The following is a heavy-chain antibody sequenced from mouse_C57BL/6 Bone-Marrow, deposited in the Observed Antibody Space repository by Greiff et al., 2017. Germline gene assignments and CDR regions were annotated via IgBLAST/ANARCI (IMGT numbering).Heavy chain of an antibody. CDR3: AGCYGMAY. D-gene: IGHD1-1*01. CDR1: GFTIKNTY. Sequence: EVQRVESVAELVRPGASVKLSCTASGFTIKNTYMHWVQQRPEQGLEWIGRIDPANGNTKYAPKFKGKATLTVDTPSNTAYLQLSSLTSEDTAIXYCAGCYGMAYWGQGTLVTVSA. CDR2: IDPANGNT. J-gene: IGHJ3*01. V-gene: IGHV14-3*01.